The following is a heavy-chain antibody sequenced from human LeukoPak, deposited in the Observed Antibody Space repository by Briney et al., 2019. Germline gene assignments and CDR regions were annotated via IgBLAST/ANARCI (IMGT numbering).Heavy chain of an antibody. CDR2: ISSSSSYI. CDR1: GFTFSSYS. CDR3: ARSSPHCSSTSCYNDAFDI. Sequence: GGSLRLSCAASGFTFSSYSMNWVRQAPGKRLEWVSSISSSSSYIYYADSVKGRFTISRDNAKNSLYLQMNSLRAEDTAVYYCARSSPHCSSTSCYNDAFDIWGQGTMVTVSS. D-gene: IGHD2-2*02. J-gene: IGHJ3*02. V-gene: IGHV3-21*01.